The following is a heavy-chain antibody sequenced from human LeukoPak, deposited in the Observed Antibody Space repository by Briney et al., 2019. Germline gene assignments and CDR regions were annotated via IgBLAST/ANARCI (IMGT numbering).Heavy chain of an antibody. V-gene: IGHV1-69*13. CDR3: ASFFYSGYDSLDY. CDR2: IIPIFGTA. D-gene: IGHD5-12*01. CDR1: GGTFSSYA. Sequence: SVKVSCKASGGTFSSYAISWVRQPPGQGREWMGGIIPIFGTANYAQKFQGRVTITADESTSTAYMELSSLRSEDTAVYYCASFFYSGYDSLDYWGQGTLVTVSS. J-gene: IGHJ4*02.